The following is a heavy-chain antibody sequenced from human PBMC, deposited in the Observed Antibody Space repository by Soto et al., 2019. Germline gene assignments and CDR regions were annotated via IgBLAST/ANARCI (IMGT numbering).Heavy chain of an antibody. CDR2: IYYSGST. D-gene: IGHD2-8*01. J-gene: IGHJ3*02. CDR3: ARVDCTNGVCYRALNAFDI. Sequence: QVQLQESGPGLVKPSQTLSLTCTVSGGSISSGGYYWSWIRQHPGKGPEWIGYIYYSGSTYYNPSLKSRVTISVDTSKNQFSLKLSSVTAADTAVYYCARVDCTNGVCYRALNAFDIWGQGTMVTVSS. CDR1: GGSISSGGYY. V-gene: IGHV4-31*03.